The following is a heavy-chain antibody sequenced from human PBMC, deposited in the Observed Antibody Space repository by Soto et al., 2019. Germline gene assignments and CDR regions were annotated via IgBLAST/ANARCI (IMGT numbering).Heavy chain of an antibody. J-gene: IGHJ4*02. CDR2: INSNRGGT. Sequence: AAVKVSCEASGYTFTGDYIHWVRQAPGQGLEWMGLINSNRGGTSSAQKFQGRVTMTRDTSINTAYMELSRLTYDDTPVYYCVRELAAVLIIPYLDCWGQGTLVPVSS. CDR3: VRELAAVLIIPYLDC. D-gene: IGHD3-3*01. CDR1: GYTFTGDY. V-gene: IGHV1-2*02.